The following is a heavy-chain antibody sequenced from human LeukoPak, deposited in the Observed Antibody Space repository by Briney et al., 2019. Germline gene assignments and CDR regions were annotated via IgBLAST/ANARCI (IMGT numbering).Heavy chain of an antibody. Sequence: GASVKVSCKASGYTFTGYYMHWVRQAPGQGLEWMGWISAYNGNTNYAQKLQGRVTMTTDTSTSTAYMELRSLRSDDTAVYYCARVALELFLPEYYFDYWGQGTLVTVSS. D-gene: IGHD1-7*01. CDR1: GYTFTGYY. J-gene: IGHJ4*02. CDR3: ARVALELFLPEYYFDY. CDR2: ISAYNGNT. V-gene: IGHV1-18*04.